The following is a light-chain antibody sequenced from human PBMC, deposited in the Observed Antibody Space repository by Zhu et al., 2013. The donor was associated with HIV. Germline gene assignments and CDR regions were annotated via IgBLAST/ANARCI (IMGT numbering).Light chain of an antibody. CDR1: NIESRR. V-gene: IGLV3-21*01. CDR2: HDS. J-gene: IGLJ2*01. Sequence: SYVLTQPPSVSVAPGQTARITCGGNNIESRRVHWYQQKPGQAPVLVIYHDSARSSGIPARFSGSTSGNTATLTISGTQTLDEADYYCQAWDSSTVVFGGGTKLTVL. CDR3: QAWDSSTVV.